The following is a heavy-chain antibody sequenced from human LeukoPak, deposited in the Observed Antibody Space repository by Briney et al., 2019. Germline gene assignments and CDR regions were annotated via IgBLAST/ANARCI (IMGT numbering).Heavy chain of an antibody. Sequence: PGGSLRLSCTASGFTFSSYAMSWVRQAPGKGLEWGSAISGCGGSTYYGDSVKGRFTISRDNSKNSLSPQMQSLRAEDAAVYYCAKEKVTMVRGVIKSYYFDYRGEGSLVTLSP. V-gene: IGHV3-23*01. CDR2: ISGCGGST. D-gene: IGHD3-10*01. CDR3: AKEKVTMVRGVIKSYYFDY. CDR1: GFTFSSYA. J-gene: IGHJ4*02.